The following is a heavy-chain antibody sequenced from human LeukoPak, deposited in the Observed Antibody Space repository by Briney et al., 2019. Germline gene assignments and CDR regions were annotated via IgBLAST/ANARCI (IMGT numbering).Heavy chain of an antibody. J-gene: IGHJ3*02. CDR1: GASISSYF. CDR3: TRDRSALDT. Sequence: SETLSLTCTVSGASISSYFWTWIRQSPGKGLEWMGYISNIGSTNYNPSLKSRVTISGDTSKNQFSLKLSSVTAADTAVYYCTRDRSALDTWGKGTMVTVSS. V-gene: IGHV4-59*01. CDR2: ISNIGST.